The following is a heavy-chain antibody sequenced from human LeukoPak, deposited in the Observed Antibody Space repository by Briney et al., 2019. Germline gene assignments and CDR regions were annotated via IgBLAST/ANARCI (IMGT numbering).Heavy chain of an antibody. CDR2: ISSSSTYI. V-gene: IGHV3-21*04. CDR3: ARRFNSNWSLDY. J-gene: IGHJ4*02. Sequence: NPGGSLRLSCAASGFTFSSYSMNWVRQAPGKGLEWVSSISSSSTYIYYADSVKGRFTISRDNSKNTLFLQMNSLRAEDTAVYYCARRFNSNWSLDYWGQGTLVTVSS. D-gene: IGHD6-13*01. CDR1: GFTFSSYS.